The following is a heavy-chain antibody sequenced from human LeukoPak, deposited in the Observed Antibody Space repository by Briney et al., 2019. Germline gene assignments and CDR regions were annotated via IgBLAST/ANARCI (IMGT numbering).Heavy chain of an antibody. CDR1: SGSISSRSYY. CDR3: LTAYSGRYFDL. V-gene: IGHV4-39*01. J-gene: IGHJ2*01. D-gene: IGHD2-15*01. CDR2: IYYSGST. Sequence: SETLSLTCTVSSGSISSRSYYWGWIRQPPGKRLEWIATIYYSGSTYYNPSLKSRVTISVDTSKNQFSLKLSSVTAADTAVYYCLTAYSGRYFDLWGRGTLVTVSS.